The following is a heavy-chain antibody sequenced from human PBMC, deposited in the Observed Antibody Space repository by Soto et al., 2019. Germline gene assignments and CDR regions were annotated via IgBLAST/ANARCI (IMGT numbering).Heavy chain of an antibody. CDR2: ISSSSRYI. Sequence: GGSLRLSCAASGVTFSSYSMNWVRQAPGKGLEWVSSISSSSRYIYYADSVKGRFTITRDNAKNSLYLQMSSLRAEDTAVYYCARGIGIAVAGTIDYYYMDVWGKGTTVTVSS. CDR1: GVTFSSYS. V-gene: IGHV3-21*04. J-gene: IGHJ6*03. D-gene: IGHD6-19*01. CDR3: ARGIGIAVAGTIDYYYMDV.